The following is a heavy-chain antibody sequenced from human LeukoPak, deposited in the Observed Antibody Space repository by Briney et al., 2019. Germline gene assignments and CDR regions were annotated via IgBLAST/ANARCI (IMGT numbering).Heavy chain of an antibody. CDR1: GDSISSYY. Sequence: PSETLSLTCTVSGDSISSYYWSWIPQPPGKGLEWIGYIYYSGSTNYNPSLKSRVTISVDTSKNQFSLKLSSVTAADTSVYYCARGGHYYDSTGWFDPWGQGTLVTVSS. D-gene: IGHD3-22*01. CDR3: ARGGHYYDSTGWFDP. CDR2: IYYSGST. V-gene: IGHV4-59*01. J-gene: IGHJ5*02.